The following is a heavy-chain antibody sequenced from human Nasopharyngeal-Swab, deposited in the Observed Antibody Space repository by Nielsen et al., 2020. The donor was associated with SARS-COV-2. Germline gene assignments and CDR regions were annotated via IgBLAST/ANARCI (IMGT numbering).Heavy chain of an antibody. CDR1: GFTFDDYT. CDR2: ISWDGGST. J-gene: IGHJ4*02. Sequence: GGSLTLSCAASGFTFDDYTMHWVRQAPGKGLEWVSLISWDGGSTYYADSVKGRFTISRDNSKNSLYLQMNSLRTEDTALYYCAMIGGSVIDYWGQGTLVTVSS. D-gene: IGHD2-15*01. CDR3: AMIGGSVIDY. V-gene: IGHV3-43*01.